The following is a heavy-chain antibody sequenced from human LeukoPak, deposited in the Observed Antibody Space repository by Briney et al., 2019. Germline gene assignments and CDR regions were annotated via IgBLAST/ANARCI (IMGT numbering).Heavy chain of an antibody. D-gene: IGHD3-10*02. CDR3: AELGITMIGGV. V-gene: IGHV3-7*01. CDR2: INHDGSAK. J-gene: IGHJ6*04. Sequence: GSLRLSCAASGFTFSNYWVSWVRQAPGKGLECVANINHDGSAKYYMDSVKGRFTISRDDAKNSLYPQMNSLRAEDTAVYYCAELGITMIGGVWGKGTTVTISS. CDR1: GFTFSNYW.